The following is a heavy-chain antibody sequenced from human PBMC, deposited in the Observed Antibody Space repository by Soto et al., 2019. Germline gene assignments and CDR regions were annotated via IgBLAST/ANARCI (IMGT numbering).Heavy chain of an antibody. J-gene: IGHJ4*01. CDR2: ISGSGGST. CDR3: AKDVDRPVGGPRGWFNY. Sequence: VQLLESGGGLVQPGGSLRLSCAASGFTFSSYAMSWVRQAPGKGLEWVSAISGSGGSTYYADSVKGRFTISRDNSNNTMYLQMNGLRAEDTAVYYCAKDVDRPVGGPRGWFNYWGQGTLVTVSS. CDR1: GFTFSSYA. V-gene: IGHV3-23*01. D-gene: IGHD6-19*01.